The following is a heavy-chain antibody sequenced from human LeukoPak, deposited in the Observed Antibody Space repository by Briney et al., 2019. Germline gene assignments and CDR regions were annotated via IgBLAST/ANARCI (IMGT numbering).Heavy chain of an antibody. J-gene: IGHJ5*02. D-gene: IGHD3-3*01. CDR1: GGSFSGYY. CDR2: INHSGST. CDR3: ARGQERVLRFLEWLPSGWFDP. Sequence: KPSETLSLTCAVHGGSFSGYYWSWIRQPPGKGLEWIGEINHSGSTNYNPSLKSRVTISVDTSKNQFSLKLSSVTAADTAVYYCARGQERVLRFLEWLPSGWFDPWGQGTLVTVSS. V-gene: IGHV4-34*01.